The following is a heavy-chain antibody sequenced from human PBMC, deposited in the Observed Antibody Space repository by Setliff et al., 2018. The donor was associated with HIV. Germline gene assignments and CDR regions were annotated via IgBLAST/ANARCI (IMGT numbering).Heavy chain of an antibody. V-gene: IGHV3-73*01. D-gene: IGHD4-4*01. J-gene: IGHJ6*03. CDR3: ARVPWRGFYSNYVGPGYYYYYMDV. CDR1: GFTFSGSA. CDR2: IKTKPNSYAT. Sequence: GGSLRLSCSASGFTFSGSALHWVRQASGKGLEWVGRIKTKPNSYATAHAESVKGRFTISRDDSQNTAYLQMNSLRTEDTAVYYCARVPWRGFYSNYVGPGYYYYYMDVWGKGTMVTVSS.